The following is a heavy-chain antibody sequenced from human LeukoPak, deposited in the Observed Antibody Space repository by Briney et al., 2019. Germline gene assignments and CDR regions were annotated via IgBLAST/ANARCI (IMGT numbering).Heavy chain of an antibody. CDR3: ARDGSLVVTHFDY. J-gene: IGHJ4*02. CDR1: GFTFSSYW. V-gene: IGHV3-7*01. CDR2: IKQDGSEK. Sequence: GGSLSLSSAASGFTFSSYWMSWVRQAPGKGLEWVANIKQDGSEKYYVDSVKGRFTISRDNAKNSLYLQMNSLRAEDTAVYYCARDGSLVVTHFDYWGQGTLVTVSS. D-gene: IGHD4-23*01.